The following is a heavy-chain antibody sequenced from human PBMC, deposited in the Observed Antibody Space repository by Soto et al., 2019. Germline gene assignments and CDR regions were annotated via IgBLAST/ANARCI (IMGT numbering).Heavy chain of an antibody. CDR2: INPNSGGT. Sequence: ASVKVSCKASGYTFTGYYMHWVRQAPGQGLEWMGWINPNSGGTNYAQKFQGWVTMTRDTSISTAYMGLSRLRSDDTAVYYCARDRLPWFGELLFLHYYGMDVWGQGTTVTVSS. CDR3: ARDRLPWFGELLFLHYYGMDV. CDR1: GYTFTGYY. D-gene: IGHD3-10*01. J-gene: IGHJ6*02. V-gene: IGHV1-2*04.